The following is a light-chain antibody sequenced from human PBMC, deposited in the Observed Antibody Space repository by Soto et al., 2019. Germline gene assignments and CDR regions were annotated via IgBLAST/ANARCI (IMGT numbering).Light chain of an antibody. CDR1: SSNIGSNP. CDR3: AAWDDSLNGFV. CDR2: SNN. J-gene: IGLJ1*01. Sequence: QSALTQPPSASGTPGQGVTISCSGSSSNIGSNPVNWYQQLPVTAPKLLIYSNNQRPSGVPARFSGSKSGTSASLAISGLQPEDEADYYCAAWDDSLNGFVFGTGTKVTVL. V-gene: IGLV1-44*01.